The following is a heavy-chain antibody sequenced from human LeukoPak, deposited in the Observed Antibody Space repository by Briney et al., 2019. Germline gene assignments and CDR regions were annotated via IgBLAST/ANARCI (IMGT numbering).Heavy chain of an antibody. CDR1: GYTFTDYY. V-gene: IGHV1-2*02. CDR2: INPNSGGT. J-gene: IGHJ4*02. Sequence: ASVKVSCKASGYTFTDYYMHWVRQAPGQGLEWMGWINPNSGGTNYAQKFQGRVTMTRDTSISTAYMELSRLRSDDTAVYYCARVVGSSTTNFDYWGQGTLVTVSS. CDR3: ARVVGSSTTNFDY. D-gene: IGHD6-6*01.